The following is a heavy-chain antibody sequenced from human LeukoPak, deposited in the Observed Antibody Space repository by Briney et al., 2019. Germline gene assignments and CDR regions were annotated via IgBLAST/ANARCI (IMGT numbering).Heavy chain of an antibody. CDR3: ARAMSIAARPQTIFDY. CDR1: GYSISNDYY. D-gene: IGHD6-6*01. CDR2: IYHSGST. J-gene: IGHJ4*02. Sequence: SETLSLTCTVSGYSISNDYYWGWIRQSPGKGLEWIGSIYHSGSTYYNPSLKSRVTISVDTSKNQFSLKLSSVTAADTAVYYCARAMSIAARPQTIFDYWGQGTLVTVSS. V-gene: IGHV4-38-2*02.